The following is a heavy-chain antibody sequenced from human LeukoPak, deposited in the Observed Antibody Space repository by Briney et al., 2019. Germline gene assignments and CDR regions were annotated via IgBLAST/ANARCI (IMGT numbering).Heavy chain of an antibody. CDR3: AKDLEAIVAAWDY. CDR1: GFTFSNYG. V-gene: IGHV3-30*18. J-gene: IGHJ4*02. D-gene: IGHD6-13*01. Sequence: GRSLRLSCAASGFTFSNYGMHWVRQAPGKGLEWVAVISYDGSNKYYADSVKGRFTISRDSSKNTLYLQMNSLRAEDTAVYYCAKDLEAIVAAWDYWGQGTPVTVSS. CDR2: ISYDGSNK.